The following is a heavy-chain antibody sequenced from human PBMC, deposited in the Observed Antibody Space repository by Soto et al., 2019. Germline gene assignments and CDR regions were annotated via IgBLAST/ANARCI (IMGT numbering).Heavy chain of an antibody. Sequence: GGSLRLSCAASGFTFSGSAMHWVRQASGKGLERVSRIRSKANSYATAYAASVKGRFTISRDDSKNTAYLQMNSLKTEDTAVYYCTRPYDVWSSHRGSDAFDIWGQGTMVTVSS. J-gene: IGHJ3*02. CDR1: GFTFSGSA. CDR3: TRPYDVWSSHRGSDAFDI. V-gene: IGHV3-73*01. CDR2: IRSKANSYAT. D-gene: IGHD3-3*01.